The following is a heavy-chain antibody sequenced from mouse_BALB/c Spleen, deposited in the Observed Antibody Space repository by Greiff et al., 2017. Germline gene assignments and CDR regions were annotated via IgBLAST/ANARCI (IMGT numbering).Heavy chain of an antibody. V-gene: IGHV5-12-1*01. CDR2: ISSGGGST. J-gene: IGHJ4*01. CDR3: ARRYDRAMDY. D-gene: IGHD2-12*01. Sequence: DVKLVESGGGLVKPGGSLKLSCAASGFAFSSYDMSWVRQTPEKRLEWVAYISSGGGSTYYPDTVKGRFTISRDNAKNTLYLQMSSLKSEDTAMYYCARRYDRAMDYWGQGTSVTVSS. CDR1: GFAFSSYD.